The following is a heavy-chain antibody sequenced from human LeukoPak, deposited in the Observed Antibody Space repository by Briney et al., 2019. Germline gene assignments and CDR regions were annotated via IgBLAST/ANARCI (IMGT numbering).Heavy chain of an antibody. CDR1: GYTFTGYY. D-gene: IGHD3-10*01. CDR3: ARIKRYGSGSYYKTGFDY. Sequence: ASVKVSCKASGYTFTGYYMHWVRQAPGQGLEWMGWINPNSGGTNYAQKFQGRVTMTRDASISTAYMELSRLRSDDTAVYYCARIKRYGSGSYYKTGFDYWGQGTLVTVSS. CDR2: INPNSGGT. J-gene: IGHJ4*02. V-gene: IGHV1-2*02.